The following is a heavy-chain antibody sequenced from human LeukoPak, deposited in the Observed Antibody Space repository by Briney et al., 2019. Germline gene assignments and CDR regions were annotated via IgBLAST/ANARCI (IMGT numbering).Heavy chain of an antibody. CDR3: AKGTSSWHEFDY. CDR2: IYPDGINK. V-gene: IGHV3-30*02. CDR1: GFTFTTYG. Sequence: PGGSLRLSCAASGFTFTTYGMHWVRQAPGKGLEWVACIYPDGINKDYADSVKGRFIISRDNSKNSLYLQMNSLRAEDTALYYCAKGTSSWHEFDYWGQGTLVTVSS. D-gene: IGHD6-13*01. J-gene: IGHJ4*02.